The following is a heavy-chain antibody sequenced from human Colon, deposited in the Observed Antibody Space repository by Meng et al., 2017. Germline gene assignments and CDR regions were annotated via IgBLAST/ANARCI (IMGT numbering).Heavy chain of an antibody. J-gene: IGHJ4*02. CDR1: GDSIRGGGYY. Sequence: GKMQESGPGLVRPSEPLSLTCSVSGDSIRGGGYYWSWIRQVPGKGLDLIGYIYYSENTYYKPSLQSRAIISVDTSKNEFSLRLSSVSAADTAVYYCARRYGSGTYPFDFWGQGILVTVSS. V-gene: IGHV4-31*03. CDR2: IYYSENT. D-gene: IGHD3-10*01. CDR3: ARRYGSGTYPFDF.